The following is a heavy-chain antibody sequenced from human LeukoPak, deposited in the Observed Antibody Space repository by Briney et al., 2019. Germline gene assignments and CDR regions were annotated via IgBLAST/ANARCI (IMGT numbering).Heavy chain of an antibody. CDR3: ARHNRVPSSAYGSDY. V-gene: IGHV1-18*01. J-gene: IGHJ4*02. Sequence: ASVKVSCKASGYMFTNYGISWVRQAPGQGLEWMGWINIYNGNRKYVEKLQDRVIMTTDTSTRTAYMELRSLRSDDTAVYYCARHNRVPSSAYGSDYWGQGTLVTVSS. CDR2: INIYNGNR. CDR1: GYMFTNYG. D-gene: IGHD3-3*01.